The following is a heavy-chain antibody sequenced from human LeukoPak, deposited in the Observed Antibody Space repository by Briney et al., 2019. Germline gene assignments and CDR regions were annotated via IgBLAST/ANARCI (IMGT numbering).Heavy chain of an antibody. D-gene: IGHD3-22*01. J-gene: IGHJ3*02. V-gene: IGHV3-30-3*01. CDR1: GFTFSSYA. CDR3: AREATYYYDSSGYSDAFDI. CDR2: ISYDGSNK. Sequence: GRSLRLSCAASGFTFSSYAMHWVRLAPGKGLEWVAVISYDGSNKYYADSVKGRFTISRDNSKNTLYLQMNSLRAEDTAVYYCAREATYYYDSSGYSDAFDIWGQGTMVTVSS.